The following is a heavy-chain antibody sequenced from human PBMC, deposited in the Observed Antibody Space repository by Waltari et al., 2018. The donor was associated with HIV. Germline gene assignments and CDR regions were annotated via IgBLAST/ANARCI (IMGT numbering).Heavy chain of an antibody. CDR3: ATGVRYYGP. D-gene: IGHD3-22*01. CDR2: IYPDETT. V-gene: IGHV3-53*01. CDR1: NFRISGRH. J-gene: IGHJ5*02. Sequence: EVLLAESGGGLIQPGGSLGLSCTASNFRISGRHLTWIRQAPGGSLVLVAVIYPDETTHYADSVSGRFTISRAKSRTKVFLLMNSLFVDETATYFCATGVRYYGPWGQGTRVTVSS.